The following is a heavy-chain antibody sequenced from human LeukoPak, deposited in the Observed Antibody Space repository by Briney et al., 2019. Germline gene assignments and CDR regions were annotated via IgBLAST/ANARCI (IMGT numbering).Heavy chain of an antibody. CDR1: GYTLTELS. CDR3: ATLSDYYDSSGLFDY. Sequence: ASVKVSCKVSGYTLTELSMHWVRQAPGKGLEWMGGFDPEDGETIYAQKFQGGVTMTEDTSTDTAYMELSSLRSEDTAVYYCATLSDYYDSSGLFDYWGQGTLVTVSS. CDR2: FDPEDGET. J-gene: IGHJ4*02. D-gene: IGHD3-22*01. V-gene: IGHV1-24*01.